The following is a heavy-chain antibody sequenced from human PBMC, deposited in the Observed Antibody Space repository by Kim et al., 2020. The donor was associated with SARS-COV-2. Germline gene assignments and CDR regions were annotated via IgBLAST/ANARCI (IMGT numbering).Heavy chain of an antibody. V-gene: IGHV4-30-2*01. CDR1: GGSISSGGYS. CDR3: ARNQRSGVVPNY. J-gene: IGHJ4*02. Sequence: SETLSLTCAVSGGSISSGGYSWSWIRQPPGKGLKWIGYIYHSGSTYYNPSLKSRVTISVDRSKNQFSLKLSSVTAADTAVYYCARNQRSGVVPNYWGQGTLVTVSS. D-gene: IGHD3-3*01. CDR2: IYHSGST.